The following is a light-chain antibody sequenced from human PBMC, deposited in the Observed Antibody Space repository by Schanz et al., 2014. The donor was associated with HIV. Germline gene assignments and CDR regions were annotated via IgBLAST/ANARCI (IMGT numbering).Light chain of an antibody. CDR2: ESD. CDR1: SGSISSAY. CDR3: QSYDSTNPGI. V-gene: IGLV6-57*04. Sequence: NFMLTQPHSVSESPGRTVIISCTRSSGSISSAYVQWYQHRPGSAPITLIYESDQRHSGVPARFSASIDSSSNSATLSISGLEAEDEADYYCQSYDSTNPGIFGGGTKLTVL. J-gene: IGLJ2*01.